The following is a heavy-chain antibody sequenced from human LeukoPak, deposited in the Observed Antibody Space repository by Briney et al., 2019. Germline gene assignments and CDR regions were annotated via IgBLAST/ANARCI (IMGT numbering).Heavy chain of an antibody. CDR1: GYTFTSYD. V-gene: IGHV1-8*01. CDR3: ARVSVAGTSNYYYYYYMDV. Sequence: ASVKVSCKASGYTFTSYDINWVRQAAGQGLEWMGWMNPNSGSTGYAQKFQGRVTMTRHTSISTAYMELSSLRSEDTAVYYCARVSVAGTSNYYYYYYMDVWGKGTTVTVSS. CDR2: MNPNSGST. J-gene: IGHJ6*03. D-gene: IGHD6-19*01.